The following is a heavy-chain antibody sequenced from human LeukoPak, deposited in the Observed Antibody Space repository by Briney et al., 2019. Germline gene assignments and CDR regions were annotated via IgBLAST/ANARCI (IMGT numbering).Heavy chain of an antibody. Sequence: GESLRLSRAASGFTLSDYYMSCIRHAPGKRMEWVSYIRSSRSYSNYADSVKGRFTISRDSGKDSQYLQINGLIGEDTAVYCCASFDHSGRSGVYCDYWGQGTLVSVSS. D-gene: IGHD1-26*01. CDR3: ASFDHSGRSGVYCDY. J-gene: IGHJ4*02. CDR2: IRSSRSYS. CDR1: GFTLSDYY. V-gene: IGHV3-11*03.